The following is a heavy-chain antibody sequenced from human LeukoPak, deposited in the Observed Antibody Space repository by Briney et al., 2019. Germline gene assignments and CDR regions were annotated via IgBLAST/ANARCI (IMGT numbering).Heavy chain of an antibody. V-gene: IGHV4-4*09. Sequence: PSETLSLTCTVSGDSISSYYWSWIRQPPGKGLEWIGYIYTSGGTNYIPSLKGRVTISIDTSKNQFSLKLSSVTAADSAVYYCARYSGYEGGIDFWGQGTLVTVSS. D-gene: IGHD5-12*01. J-gene: IGHJ4*02. CDR2: IYTSGGT. CDR1: GDSISSYY. CDR3: ARYSGYEGGIDF.